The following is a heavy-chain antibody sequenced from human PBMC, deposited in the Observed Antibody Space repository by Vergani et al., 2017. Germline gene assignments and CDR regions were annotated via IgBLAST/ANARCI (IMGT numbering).Heavy chain of an antibody. J-gene: IGHJ4*02. CDR2: ISYDGSNK. Sequence: QVQLVESGGGLVKPGGSLRLSCAASGFTFSSYAMHWVRQAPGKGLEWVAVISYDGSNKYYADSVKGRFTISRDNSKNTLYLQMNSLRAEDTAVYYCARAHSSSHYIWFGELFAFGYWGQGTLVTVSS. CDR3: ARAHSSSHYIWFGELFAFGY. V-gene: IGHV3-30-3*01. D-gene: IGHD3-10*01. CDR1: GFTFSSYA.